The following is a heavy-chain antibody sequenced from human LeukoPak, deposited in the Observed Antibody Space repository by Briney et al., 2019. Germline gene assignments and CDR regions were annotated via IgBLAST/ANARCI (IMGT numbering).Heavy chain of an antibody. V-gene: IGHV4-30-4*08. CDR1: GGSISSGGYY. D-gene: IGHD6-19*01. CDR2: VYYSGST. Sequence: SQTLSLTCTVSGGSISSGGYYWRWIRQPPGKGLEWIGYVYYSGSTYYNPSLKSRVTISVDTSKNQFSLKLSSVTAADTAVYYCARDVSGWAGYWGQGTLVTVSS. CDR3: ARDVSGWAGY. J-gene: IGHJ4*02.